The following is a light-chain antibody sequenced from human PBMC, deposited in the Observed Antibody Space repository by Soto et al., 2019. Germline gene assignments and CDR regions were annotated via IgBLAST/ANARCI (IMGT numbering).Light chain of an antibody. J-gene: IGKJ2*01. Sequence: DTVMTQSPATLSVSPGERATLSCRASQSVSSNLAWYQQKPGQAPRLLIYAASTRATGIPARFSGSGSGTEFTLTISSLRSEDFAVYYCQQYNNWPPYTFGQGTKLEIK. CDR1: QSVSSN. CDR3: QQYNNWPPYT. CDR2: AAS. V-gene: IGKV3-15*01.